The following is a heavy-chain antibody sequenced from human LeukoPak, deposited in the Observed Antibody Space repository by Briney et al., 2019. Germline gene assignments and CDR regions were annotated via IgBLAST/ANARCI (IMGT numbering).Heavy chain of an antibody. Sequence: SEALSLTCTVSGGSITSNYWTWMRQPPGKGLELIGFFYYSGSTNYNPSLKSRVTISLDTSKNQFSLKLTSVTAADTAVYYCARARYGSTSCPYYLDYWGQGTLVTVSS. CDR2: FYYSGST. V-gene: IGHV4-59*01. CDR3: ARARYGSTSCPYYLDY. D-gene: IGHD2-2*01. J-gene: IGHJ4*02. CDR1: GGSITSNY.